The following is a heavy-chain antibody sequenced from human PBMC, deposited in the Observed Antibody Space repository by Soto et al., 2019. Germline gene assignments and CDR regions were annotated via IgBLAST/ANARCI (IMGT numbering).Heavy chain of an antibody. Sequence: GGSLRLSCAASGFTFSYYSMSWVRQAPGSGLEWVANIKQDGSETFYVDSVKGPFTISRDNAKNSLYLQMNSLRAEDTAVYYCASGLYCSSTSCYLDPWGQGTLVTVSS. CDR1: GFTFSYYS. J-gene: IGHJ5*02. V-gene: IGHV3-7*01. CDR3: ASGLYCSSTSCYLDP. D-gene: IGHD2-2*01. CDR2: IKQDGSET.